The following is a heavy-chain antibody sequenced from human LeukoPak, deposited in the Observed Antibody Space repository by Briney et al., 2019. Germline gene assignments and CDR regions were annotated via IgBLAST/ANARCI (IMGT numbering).Heavy chain of an antibody. D-gene: IGHD6-25*01. V-gene: IGHV1-46*01. CDR2: INPRGGST. CDR1: GYTFTSYY. J-gene: IGHJ4*02. Sequence: ASVKVSCKASGYTFTSYYMHWMRQAPGQGPEWMGIINPRGGSTDYAQKFQGRITMTSDTSTSTVYMELDSLRSDDTAVYFCARVGSAAATADYWGQGTLVTVSS. CDR3: ARVGSAAATADY.